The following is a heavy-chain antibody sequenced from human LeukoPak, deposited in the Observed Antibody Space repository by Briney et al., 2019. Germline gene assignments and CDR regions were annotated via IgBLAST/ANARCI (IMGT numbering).Heavy chain of an antibody. CDR3: AKVSFRLYGDLDY. CDR2: ISGSGGST. J-gene: IGHJ4*02. Sequence: GGSLRLSCAASGFTFSSYAMSRVRQAPGKGLEWVSAISGSGGSTYYADSVKGRFTISRDNSKNTLYLQMNSLRAEGTAVYYCAKVSFRLYGDLDYWGQGTLVTVSS. D-gene: IGHD4-17*01. V-gene: IGHV3-23*01. CDR1: GFTFSSYA.